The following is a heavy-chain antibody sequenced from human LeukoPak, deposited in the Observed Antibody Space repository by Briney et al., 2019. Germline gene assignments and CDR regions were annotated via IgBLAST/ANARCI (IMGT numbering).Heavy chain of an antibody. J-gene: IGHJ4*02. CDR2: IIPIFGTA. D-gene: IGHD4-17*01. CDR3: ARGNYGDLFDY. CDR1: GGTFSSYA. Sequence: ASVKVSCKASGGTFSSYAISWVRQAPGQGLEWMGGIIPIFGTANYAQKFQSRVTITADESTSTAYMELSSLRSEDTAVYYCARGNYGDLFDYWGQGTLVTVSS. V-gene: IGHV1-69*01.